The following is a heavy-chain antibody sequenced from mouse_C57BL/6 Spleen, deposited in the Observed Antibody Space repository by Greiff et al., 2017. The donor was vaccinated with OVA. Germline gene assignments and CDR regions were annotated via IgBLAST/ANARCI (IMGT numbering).Heavy chain of an antibody. CDR1: GYTFTSYW. D-gene: IGHD1-1*01. CDR2: IDPSDSYT. Sequence: QVQLQQPGAELVKPGASVKLSCKASGYTFTSYWMQWVKQRPGQGLEWIGEIDPSDSYTNYNQKFKGKATLTVDTSSSTAYMPLSSLTSEDSAVYYGARTDYYGSSSFAYWGQGTLVTVSA. J-gene: IGHJ3*01. V-gene: IGHV1-50*01. CDR3: ARTDYYGSSSFAY.